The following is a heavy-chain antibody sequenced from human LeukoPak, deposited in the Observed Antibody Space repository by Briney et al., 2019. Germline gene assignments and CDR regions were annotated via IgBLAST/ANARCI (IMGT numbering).Heavy chain of an antibody. CDR3: ARDRSGSHVFDI. CDR1: GGSISSYY. J-gene: IGHJ3*02. D-gene: IGHD1-26*01. V-gene: IGHV4-59*01. CDR2: IFYTGST. Sequence: SETLSLTCTVSGGSISSYYWSWIRQPPGKGLEWIGYIFYTGSTNYNPSLKSRVTISVDTSKDQFSLKLSSVAAADTAVYYCARDRSGSHVFDIRGQGTTVTVSS.